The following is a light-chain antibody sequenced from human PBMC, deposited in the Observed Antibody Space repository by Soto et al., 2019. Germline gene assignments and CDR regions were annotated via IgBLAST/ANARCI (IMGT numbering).Light chain of an antibody. CDR1: QSSGSW. V-gene: IGKV1-5*03. CDR2: KAS. J-gene: IGKJ1*01. Sequence: DIQMTQSPSTLSASVGDRVTITFRASQSSGSWLAWYQQKPGKAPKLLIYKASTLKSGVPSRFSGSGSGTEFTLTISSLQPDDFATYYCQHYNSYSEAFGQGTKVDI. CDR3: QHYNSYSEA.